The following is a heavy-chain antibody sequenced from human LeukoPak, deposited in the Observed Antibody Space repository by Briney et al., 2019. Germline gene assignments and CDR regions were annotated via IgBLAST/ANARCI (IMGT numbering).Heavy chain of an antibody. CDR1: GGSFSGYY. J-gene: IGHJ3*01. Sequence: SETLSLTCAVYGGSFSGYYWSWIRQPPGKGLEWIGEINHSGSTNYSPSLKSRVTISVDTSKNQFSLKLSSVTAADTAVYSCARAYYDILSGYYPGAFDLWGQGTMVTVSS. CDR3: ARAYYDILSGYYPGAFDL. V-gene: IGHV4-34*01. CDR2: INHSGST. D-gene: IGHD3-9*01.